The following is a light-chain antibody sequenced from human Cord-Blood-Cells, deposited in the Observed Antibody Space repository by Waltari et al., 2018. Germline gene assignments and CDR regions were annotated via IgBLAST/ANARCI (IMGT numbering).Light chain of an antibody. CDR1: QDISNY. V-gene: IGKV1-33*01. CDR3: QQYDNLPYT. Sequence: DTQMTQSPSSLSAYVGDRVTITCQASQDISNYLNWYQQKPGKAPKLLIYDASNLETGVPSRFSGSGSGTDFTFTISSLQPEDIATYYCQQYDNLPYTFGQGTKLEIK. CDR2: DAS. J-gene: IGKJ2*01.